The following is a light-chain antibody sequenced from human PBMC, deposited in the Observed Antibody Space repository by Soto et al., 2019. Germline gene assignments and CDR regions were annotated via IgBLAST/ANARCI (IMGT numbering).Light chain of an antibody. CDR2: VAS. CDR3: QQHNQWPIT. J-gene: IGKJ5*01. Sequence: EIGMTQSPATLSVSPGERSTLSCRASQSVSSNLAWYQQKPGQAPRLLIYVASTRATGIPARFSGSGSGTEFSLTISSLQSEDSAVYYCQQHNQWPITFGQGTRLEIK. CDR1: QSVSSN. V-gene: IGKV3D-15*01.